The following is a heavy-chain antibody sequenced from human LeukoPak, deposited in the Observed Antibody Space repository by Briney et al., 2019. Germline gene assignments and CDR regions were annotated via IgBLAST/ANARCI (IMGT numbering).Heavy chain of an antibody. Sequence: GGSLRLSCAASGFTFSSYAMNWVRQAPGKGLEWVSAISGSGGGTYYADSVKGRFTISRDNSKNTLYLQMNSLRAEDTAVYYCAKAPGLRYFDFWGQGTLVTVSS. CDR3: AKAPGLRYFDF. V-gene: IGHV3-23*01. CDR2: ISGSGGGT. CDR1: GFTFSSYA. D-gene: IGHD3-9*01. J-gene: IGHJ4*02.